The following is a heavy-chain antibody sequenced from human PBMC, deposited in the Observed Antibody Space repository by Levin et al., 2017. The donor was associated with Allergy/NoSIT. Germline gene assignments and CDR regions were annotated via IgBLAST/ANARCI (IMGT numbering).Heavy chain of an antibody. J-gene: IGHJ4*02. V-gene: IGHV4-34*01. CDR2: INHSGST. CDR1: GGSFSGYY. D-gene: IGHD3-10*01. CDR3: ARGRTPGSGRYSY. Sequence: SETLSLTCAVYGGSFSGYYWSWIRQPPGKGLEWIGEINHSGSTSYNPSLKSRVIISVDTSKNQFSLKLSSVTAADTAVYYCARGRTPGSGRYSYWGQGTLVTVSS.